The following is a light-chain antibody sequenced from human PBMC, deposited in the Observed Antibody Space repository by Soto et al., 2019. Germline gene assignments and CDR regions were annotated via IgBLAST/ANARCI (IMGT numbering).Light chain of an antibody. CDR1: QSVLYSTHNKNS. CDR3: QQYYDIPYT. J-gene: IGKJ2*01. Sequence: DIVLTQSPDSLAVSLGERATLNCKSSQSVLYSTHNKNSLAWYQQKPGQPPKLLFYWASTRESGVPDRFGGSGSGTDFTRTIGSLQAEDVAVYYCQQYYDIPYTFGQGTRLEI. CDR2: WAS. V-gene: IGKV4-1*01.